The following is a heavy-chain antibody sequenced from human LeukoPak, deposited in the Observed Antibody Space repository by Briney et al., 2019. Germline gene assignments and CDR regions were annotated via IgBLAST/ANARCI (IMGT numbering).Heavy chain of an antibody. CDR2: ISGSGGST. Sequence: GGSLRLSCAASGFTFSSYAMSRVRQAPGKGLEWVSAISGSGGSTYYADSVKGRFTISRDNSKNTLYLQMNSLRAEDTAAYYCAKGVAAAGTVPFDYWGQGTLVTVSS. CDR1: GFTFSSYA. V-gene: IGHV3-23*01. D-gene: IGHD6-13*01. CDR3: AKGVAAAGTVPFDY. J-gene: IGHJ4*02.